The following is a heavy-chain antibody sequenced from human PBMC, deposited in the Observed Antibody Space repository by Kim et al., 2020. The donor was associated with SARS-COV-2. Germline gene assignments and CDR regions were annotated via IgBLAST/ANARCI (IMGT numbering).Heavy chain of an antibody. CDR3: TPSAGGWNLS. V-gene: IGHV3-73*01. Sequence: GGSLRLSCAVSGFTFSDSGMHWVRQASGKGLEWVGRIRSKANSYATAYAESVKGRFTISRDDSKNMAYLQMNSLKTEDTAVYYCTPSAGGWNLSWGQGTLVTVSS. CDR1: GFTFSDSG. J-gene: IGHJ5*02. CDR2: IRSKANSYAT. D-gene: IGHD1-1*01.